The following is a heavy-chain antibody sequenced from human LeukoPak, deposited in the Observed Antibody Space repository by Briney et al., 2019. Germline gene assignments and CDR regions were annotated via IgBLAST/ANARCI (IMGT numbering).Heavy chain of an antibody. CDR1: GGSFSGYY. J-gene: IGHJ4*02. CDR2: INNSGST. CDR3: VRDIAAAGGFDY. D-gene: IGHD6-13*01. Sequence: LETLSLTCGVYGGSFSGYYWSWIRQPPGKGLEWIGEINNSGSTNYNPSLKSRVTISVDTSKNQFSLKLSSVTAADTAVYYCVRDIAAAGGFDYWGQGTLVTVSS. V-gene: IGHV4-34*01.